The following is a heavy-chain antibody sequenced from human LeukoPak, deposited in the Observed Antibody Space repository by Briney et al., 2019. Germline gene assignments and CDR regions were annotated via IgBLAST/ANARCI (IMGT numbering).Heavy chain of an antibody. Sequence: ASVKVSCKASGYTFISYYIHWVRQAPGQGLEWMGIFNPSDGATNYAQKFQGRVTITADKSTSTAYMELSSLRSEDTAVYYCARDREMATFDYWGQGTLVTVSS. CDR1: GYTFISYY. D-gene: IGHD5-24*01. J-gene: IGHJ4*02. CDR2: FNPSDGAT. V-gene: IGHV1-46*01. CDR3: ARDREMATFDY.